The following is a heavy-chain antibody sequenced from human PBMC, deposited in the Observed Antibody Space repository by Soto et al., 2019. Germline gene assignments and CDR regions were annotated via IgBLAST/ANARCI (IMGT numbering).Heavy chain of an antibody. CDR1: GGSISSGDYY. CDR3: ARDALNYYDSSGYYRWFDP. D-gene: IGHD3-22*01. V-gene: IGHV4-30-4*01. Sequence: SETLSLTCTVSGGSISSGDYYWSWIRQPPGKGLEWIGYIYYSGSTYYNPSLKSRVTISVDTSKNQFSLKLSSVTAADTAVYYCARDALNYYDSSGYYRWFDPWGQGTLFTVPS. CDR2: IYYSGST. J-gene: IGHJ5*02.